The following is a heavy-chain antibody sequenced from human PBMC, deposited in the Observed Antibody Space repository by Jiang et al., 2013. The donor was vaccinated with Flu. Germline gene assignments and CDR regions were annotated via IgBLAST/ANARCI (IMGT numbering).Heavy chain of an antibody. CDR1: GFIFTSYG. J-gene: IGHJ6*02. D-gene: IGHD4-17*01. V-gene: IGHV3-33*03. CDR2: IWYDGSHI. CDR3: AKDYGDYEFLYFYYGMDV. Sequence: VQLLESGGRVVQPGRSLRLSCAASGFIFTSYGMHWVRQAPGKGLEWVAVIWYDGSHINYADSVKGRFTISRDNSKNTLYLQMNSLRAEDTAVYYCAKDYGDYEFLYFYYGMDVWGQGTTVTVSS.